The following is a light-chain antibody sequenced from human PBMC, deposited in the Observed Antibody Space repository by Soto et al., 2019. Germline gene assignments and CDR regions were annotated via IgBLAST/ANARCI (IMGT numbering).Light chain of an antibody. J-gene: IGLJ1*01. CDR2: EVS. V-gene: IGLV2-23*02. CDR3: CSYAGSSTYYV. Sequence: QSVLTQPASVSGSPGQSITISCTGTRSDVGSYNLVSWYQQHPGKAPKLMIYEVSKRPSGVSNRFSGSKSGNTASLTISGLQAEDEADYYCCSYAGSSTYYVFGTGTKLTVL. CDR1: RSDVGSYNL.